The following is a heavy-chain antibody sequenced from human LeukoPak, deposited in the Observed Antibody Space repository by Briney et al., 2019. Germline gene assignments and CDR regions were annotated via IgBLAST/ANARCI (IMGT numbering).Heavy chain of an antibody. V-gene: IGHV3-74*01. J-gene: IGHJ5*02. CDR1: GFTVTSNY. Sequence: PGGSLRLSCAASGFTVTSNYMSWVRQAPGKGLVWVSRMSSDGSSTRYADSVKGRFTISRDNAKNTLYLQMNSLRAEDTAVYYCVREFETKTGTTVLFGFDPWGQGTLVIVSS. CDR2: MSSDGSST. D-gene: IGHD4-17*01. CDR3: VREFETKTGTTVLFGFDP.